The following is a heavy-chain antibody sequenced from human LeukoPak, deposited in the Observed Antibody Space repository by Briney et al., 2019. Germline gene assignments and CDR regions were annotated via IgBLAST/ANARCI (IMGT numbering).Heavy chain of an antibody. Sequence: PGGSLRLSCAASGFTFSSYWMSWVRQAPGKGLECVANIKEDGSEKNYVDSVKGRFTISRDNAKNSLYLQMNSLRAEDTAVYYCAKAVAARWLDPWGQGTLVSVSS. V-gene: IGHV3-7*01. J-gene: IGHJ5*02. CDR1: GFTFSSYW. CDR2: IKEDGSEK. D-gene: IGHD6-19*01. CDR3: AKAVAARWLDP.